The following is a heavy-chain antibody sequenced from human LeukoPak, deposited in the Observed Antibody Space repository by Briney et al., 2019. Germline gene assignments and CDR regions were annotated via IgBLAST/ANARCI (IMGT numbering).Heavy chain of an antibody. Sequence: GGSLRLSCAASGFTFSSYWMTWVRQAPGKGLEWVASIKEDGSVKSYVDSVKGRFTISRDNAKNSLYLQMNSLRAEDTAVYYCARDTAPAAIGDYWGQGTLVTVSS. V-gene: IGHV3-7*01. D-gene: IGHD2-2*02. CDR3: ARDTAPAAIGDY. CDR2: IKEDGSVK. J-gene: IGHJ4*02. CDR1: GFTFSSYW.